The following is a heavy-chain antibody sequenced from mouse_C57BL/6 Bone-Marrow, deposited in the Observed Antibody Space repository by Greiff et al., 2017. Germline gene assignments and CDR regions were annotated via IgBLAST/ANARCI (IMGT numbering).Heavy chain of an antibody. V-gene: IGHV5-6*01. Sequence: EVQLVESGGDLVKPGGSLKLSCAASGFTFSSYGMYWVRQTPDKRLEWVATISSGGSYTYYPDSVKGRFTISRENAKNTLYLQMSSLKSEDTAMYYCARQKFYYSSSFLAWFAYWGQGTLVTVAA. CDR1: GFTFSSYG. D-gene: IGHD1-1*01. CDR2: ISSGGSYT. J-gene: IGHJ3*01. CDR3: ARQKFYYSSSFLAWFAY.